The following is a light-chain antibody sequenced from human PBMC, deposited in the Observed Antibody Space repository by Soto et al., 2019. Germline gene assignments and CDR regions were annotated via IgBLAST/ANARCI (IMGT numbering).Light chain of an antibody. CDR1: RDITDY. V-gene: IGKV1-33*01. CDR2: DAS. CDR3: QQVDNVPLT. J-gene: IGKJ4*01. Sequence: DTQMTQSPSSLSGSVGDRVTITCQASRDITDYLNWYQQKPGKAPKLLIYDASNLETGVPSRFSGSGSGTDFTLTITSRQPEDIATYYCQQVDNVPLTFGGGTKVEIK.